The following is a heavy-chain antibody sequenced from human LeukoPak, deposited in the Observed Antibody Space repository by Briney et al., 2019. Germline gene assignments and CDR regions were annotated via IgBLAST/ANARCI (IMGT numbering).Heavy chain of an antibody. V-gene: IGHV1-69*05. CDR2: IIPIFGTA. CDR3: AILIVVVTATPSGGY. Sequence: SVKVSCKASGGTFSSYAISWVRQAPGQGLEWMGGIIPIFGTANYAQKFQGRVTITTDESTSTAYMELSSLRSEDTAVYHCAILIVVVTATPSGGYWGQGTLVTVSS. J-gene: IGHJ4*02. CDR1: GGTFSSYA. D-gene: IGHD2-21*02.